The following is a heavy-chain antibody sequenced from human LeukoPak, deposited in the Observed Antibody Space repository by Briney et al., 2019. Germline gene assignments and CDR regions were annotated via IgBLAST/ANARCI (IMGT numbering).Heavy chain of an antibody. CDR3: AKDDAWLRFGE. J-gene: IGHJ4*02. V-gene: IGHV3-23*01. Sequence: PGGSLRLSCTVSGFIFSDFSMSWVRQAPGKGLEWVSGISPSADIKYYADSVKGRFTISRDNSKNMLYLEVISLTADDTAVYYCAKDDAWLRFGEWSQGTLVTVSS. D-gene: IGHD3-10*01. CDR2: ISPSADIK. CDR1: GFIFSDFS.